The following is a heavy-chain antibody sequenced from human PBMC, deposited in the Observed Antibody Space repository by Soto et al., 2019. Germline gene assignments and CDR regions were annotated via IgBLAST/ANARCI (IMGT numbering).Heavy chain of an antibody. J-gene: IGHJ6*02. CDR2: IWYDGSNK. CDR1: GFTFSSYG. CDR3: ARERWELLLDYYYGMDV. V-gene: IGHV3-33*01. D-gene: IGHD1-26*01. Sequence: QVQLVESGGGVVQPGRSLRLYCAASGFTFSSYGMHWVRQAPGKGLEWVAVIWYDGSNKYYADSVKGRFTISRDNSKNTLYLQMNSLRAEDTAVYYCARERWELLLDYYYGMDVWGQGTTVTVSS.